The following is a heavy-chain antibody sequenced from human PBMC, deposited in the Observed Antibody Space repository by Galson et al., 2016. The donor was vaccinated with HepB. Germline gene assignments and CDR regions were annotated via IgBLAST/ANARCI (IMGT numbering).Heavy chain of an antibody. D-gene: IGHD5-24*01. CDR3: ARLDDYTSSYDQ. CDR1: GFTLSGYS. V-gene: IGHV3-21*01. J-gene: IGHJ4*02. Sequence: SLRLSCAASGFTLSGYSMNWVRQAPGKGLEWVSSISSSSNYKYQADSLKGRLTISRDNAKNSLYLQMNSLRAEDTAVYYCARLDDYTSSYDQWGRGTLVTVSS. CDR2: ISSSSNYK.